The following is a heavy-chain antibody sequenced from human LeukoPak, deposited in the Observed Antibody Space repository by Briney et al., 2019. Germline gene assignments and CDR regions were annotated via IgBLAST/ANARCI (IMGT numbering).Heavy chain of an antibody. CDR3: ARSSIIAAAGPYYFDY. D-gene: IGHD6-13*01. CDR2: INPSGGST. V-gene: IGHV1-46*01. J-gene: IGHJ4*02. CDR1: GYTFTSYG. Sequence: GASVKVSCKASGYTFTSYGISWVRQAPGQGLEWMGIINPSGGSTSYAQKFQGRVTITADESTSTAYMELSSLRSEDTAVYYCARSSIIAAAGPYYFDYWGQGTLVTVSS.